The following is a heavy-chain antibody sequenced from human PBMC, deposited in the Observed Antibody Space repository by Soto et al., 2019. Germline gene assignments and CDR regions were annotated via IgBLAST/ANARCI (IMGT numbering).Heavy chain of an antibody. CDR3: AKDLQAYGDYDYYCYGLDV. D-gene: IGHD4-17*01. CDR2: ISYDGNNK. V-gene: IGHV3-30*18. CDR1: GFTFSPFG. J-gene: IGHJ6*02. Sequence: QLVESGGGVVPPGASLRLSCAASGFTFSPFGMHWVRQTPGKGLEWGAVISYDGNNKVYADSVKGRFTISRDNFKNTVDLVMNNLKVDDTAVYYCAKDLQAYGDYDYYCYGLDVWGQGATVSVSS.